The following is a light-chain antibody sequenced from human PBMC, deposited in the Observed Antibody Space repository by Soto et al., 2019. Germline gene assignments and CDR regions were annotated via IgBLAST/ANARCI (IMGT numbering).Light chain of an antibody. Sequence: QPVLTQPPSASGTPGQRVTISCSGSSANIESYTVNWYQQVPGTAPKLLIYSNNQRPSGVPDRFSGSKSGTSASLAISGLQSEDEADYHCAAWDDSLKAVVFGGGTKLTVL. V-gene: IGLV1-44*01. J-gene: IGLJ2*01. CDR2: SNN. CDR3: AAWDDSLKAVV. CDR1: SANIESYT.